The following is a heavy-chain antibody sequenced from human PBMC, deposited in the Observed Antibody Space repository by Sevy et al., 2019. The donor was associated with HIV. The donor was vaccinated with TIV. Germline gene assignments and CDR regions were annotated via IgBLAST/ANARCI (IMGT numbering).Heavy chain of an antibody. Sequence: SETLSLTCTVSGGSISSSSYYWGWIRQRPGKGLEWIGSIYYSGSTYYNPSLKSRVTISVDTSKNQFSLKLSSVTAADTAVYYCARHGAYIVGLELDYWGQGTLVTVSS. J-gene: IGHJ4*02. CDR2: IYYSGST. CDR3: ARHGAYIVGLELDY. D-gene: IGHD1-26*01. V-gene: IGHV4-39*01. CDR1: GGSISSSSYY.